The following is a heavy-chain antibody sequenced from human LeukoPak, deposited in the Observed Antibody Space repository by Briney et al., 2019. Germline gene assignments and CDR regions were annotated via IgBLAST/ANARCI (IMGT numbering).Heavy chain of an antibody. CDR1: GLAFSTYW. V-gene: IGHV3-74*01. CDR3: ARMNWNYVHYLPYYYYYMDV. D-gene: IGHD1-7*01. J-gene: IGHJ6*03. Sequence: GGSLRLSCRASGLAFSTYWMHWVRQAPGKGLVSVSRINSDGSSTKYEDSVKGRFTISRDNAKNSLYLQMNSLRAEDTAVYYCARMNWNYVHYLPYYYYYMDVWGKGTTVTVSS. CDR2: INSDGSST.